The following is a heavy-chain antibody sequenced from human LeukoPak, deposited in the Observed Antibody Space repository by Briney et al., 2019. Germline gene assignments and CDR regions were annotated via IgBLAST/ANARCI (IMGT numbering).Heavy chain of an antibody. V-gene: IGHV3-11*04. D-gene: IGHD1-26*01. J-gene: IGHJ4*02. CDR3: ARERGSSFDY. CDR2: ISSSGNTI. CDR1: GFAFSDYY. Sequence: GGSLRLSCAASGFAFSDYYMSWIRQAPGKGLEWVSYISSSGNTIDYADSVKGRFTISRDNAKNSLYLQMKSLRAEDTAVYYCARERGSSFDYWGQGTLVTVSS.